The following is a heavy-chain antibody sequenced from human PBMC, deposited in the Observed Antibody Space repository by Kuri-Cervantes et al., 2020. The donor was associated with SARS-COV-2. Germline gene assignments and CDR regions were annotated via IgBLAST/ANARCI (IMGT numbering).Heavy chain of an antibody. V-gene: IGHV4-34*01. Sequence: SQTLSLTCAVYGGSFSGYYWSWIRQPPGKGLEWIGEINHSGSTNYNPSLKSRVTISVDTSNNQFSLKLTSVTAADTAVYYCARDASWFDPWGQGALVTVSS. CDR2: INHSGST. J-gene: IGHJ5*02. CDR3: ARDASWFDP. CDR1: GGSFSGYY.